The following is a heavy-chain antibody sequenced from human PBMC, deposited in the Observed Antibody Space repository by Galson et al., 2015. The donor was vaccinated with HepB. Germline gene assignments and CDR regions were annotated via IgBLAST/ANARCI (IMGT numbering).Heavy chain of an antibody. V-gene: IGHV3-30*04. CDR3: ARTMTDYYYYGMDV. D-gene: IGHD4-17*01. CDR2: ISYDGSNK. CDR1: GFTFSSYA. J-gene: IGHJ6*02. Sequence: SLRLSCAASGFTFSSYAMHWVRQAPGKGLEWVAVISYDGSNKYYADSVKGRFTISRDNAKNSLYLQMNSLRAEDTAVYYCARTMTDYYYYGMDVWGQGTTVTVSS.